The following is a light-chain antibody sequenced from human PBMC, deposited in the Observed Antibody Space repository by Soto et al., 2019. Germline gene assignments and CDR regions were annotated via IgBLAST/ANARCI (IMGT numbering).Light chain of an antibody. CDR2: EAS. CDR1: QSISTW. Sequence: DLQMTQSPSSLSASVGDRVTITCRASQSISTWLAWYQQKPGKAPKLLIYEASSLESGVPSRFSGTGSGTEFTLTISSLQPDDSATYYCQQFNSSPYTFGQGTKVEIK. CDR3: QQFNSSPYT. J-gene: IGKJ2*01. V-gene: IGKV1-5*03.